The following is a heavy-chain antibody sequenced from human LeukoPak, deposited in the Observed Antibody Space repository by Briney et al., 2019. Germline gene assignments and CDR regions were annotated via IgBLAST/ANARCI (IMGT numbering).Heavy chain of an antibody. CDR3: ARGMVRSYYGLDV. D-gene: IGHD3-10*01. J-gene: IGHJ6*02. CDR2: IYSGGGT. Sequence: GGSLRLSCAASGVTVNSNYIHWVRQAPGKGLGWVSVIYSGGGTLYADSVKGRFTISRDISKNTVFLQMNSVRTEDTALYHCARGMVRSYYGLDVWGQGTAVIVSS. V-gene: IGHV3-53*01. CDR1: GVTVNSNY.